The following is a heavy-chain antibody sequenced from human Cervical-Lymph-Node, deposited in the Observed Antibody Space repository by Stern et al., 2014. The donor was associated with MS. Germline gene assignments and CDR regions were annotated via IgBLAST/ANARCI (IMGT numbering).Heavy chain of an antibody. J-gene: IGHJ4*02. CDR2: INTDTGGP. CDR1: GYIFSNHA. D-gene: IGHD3-3*01. V-gene: IGHV7-4-1*02. CDR3: ARGESEFDY. Sequence: VQLVESGSELKKPGASVKLSCKASGYIFSNHALNWVRQAPGRGLERMGWINTDTGGPAYAQGFTGRFVFSLDTSVSTAYLQINSLKDEDTALYYCARGESEFDYWGQGTLVTVSS.